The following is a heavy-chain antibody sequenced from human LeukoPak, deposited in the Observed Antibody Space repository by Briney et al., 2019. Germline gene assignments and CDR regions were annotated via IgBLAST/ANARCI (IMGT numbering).Heavy chain of an antibody. D-gene: IGHD3-10*01. CDR1: GYTFTSNY. Sequence: ASVKVSCKTSGYTFTSNYIHWVRQAPGQGLEWMGVINPSGGRTSYAQKFQGRVTMTRDMSTSTVYMELSSLRSEDTAVYYCARDRGDYGSGSYTDYWGQGTLVTVSS. CDR3: ARDRGDYGSGSYTDY. V-gene: IGHV1-46*01. CDR2: INPSGGRT. J-gene: IGHJ4*02.